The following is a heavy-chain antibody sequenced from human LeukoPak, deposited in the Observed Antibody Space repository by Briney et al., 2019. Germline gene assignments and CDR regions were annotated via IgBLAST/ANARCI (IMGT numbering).Heavy chain of an antibody. D-gene: IGHD2-15*01. Sequence: PGGSLRLSCAASGFTFDIYAMHWVRQAPGKGPEWVAVMSYDGSNKYYADSVKGRFTISRDNSRNTLHLQMSSLRVADTAVYYCARDQVELCSSGSCYVIDNWGPGTLVAVSS. CDR3: ARDQVELCSSGSCYVIDN. CDR1: GFTFDIYA. CDR2: MSYDGSNK. V-gene: IGHV3-30*04. J-gene: IGHJ4*02.